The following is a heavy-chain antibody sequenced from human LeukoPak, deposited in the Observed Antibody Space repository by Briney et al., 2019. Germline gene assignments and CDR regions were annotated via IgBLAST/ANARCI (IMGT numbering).Heavy chain of an antibody. CDR3: ARTTTYYYGSGSYSPFDY. CDR1: GFTFSDYY. Sequence: GGSLRPSCAASGFTFSDYYMSWIRQPPGKGLEWVSYISSSGTTIYYADSVKGRFTISRDNAKNSLYLQMNSLRAEDTAVYYCARTTTYYYGSGSYSPFDYWGQGTLVTVSS. V-gene: IGHV3-11*04. D-gene: IGHD3-10*01. J-gene: IGHJ4*02. CDR2: ISSSGTTI.